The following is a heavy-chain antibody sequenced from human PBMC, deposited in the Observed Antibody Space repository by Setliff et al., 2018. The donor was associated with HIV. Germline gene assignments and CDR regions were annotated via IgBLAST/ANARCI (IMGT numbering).Heavy chain of an antibody. CDR2: LHPGGRRT. CDR3: ATEYDSLDS. V-gene: IGHV1-46*04. D-gene: IGHD3-16*01. Sequence: ASVKVSCKASGYTFTSDYIHWVRQAPGQGLEWMGILHPGGRRTGYSQRLQGRVTLTGDTSTSTVYMELSSLKSEDTAVYYCATEYDSLDSWGQGTLVTVSS. J-gene: IGHJ4*02. CDR1: GYTFTSDY.